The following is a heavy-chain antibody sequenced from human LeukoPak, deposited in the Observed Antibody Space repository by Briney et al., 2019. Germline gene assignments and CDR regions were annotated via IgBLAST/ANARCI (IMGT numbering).Heavy chain of an antibody. Sequence: GGSLRLFCAASGFTFSSYAMSWVRQAPGKGLEWVSAISGSGGSTYYADSVKGRFTISRDNSKNTLYLQMNSLRAEDTAVYYCAKDGLRYFDWQGYYFDYWGQGTLVTVSS. D-gene: IGHD3-9*01. J-gene: IGHJ4*02. V-gene: IGHV3-23*01. CDR2: ISGSGGST. CDR3: AKDGLRYFDWQGYYFDY. CDR1: GFTFSSYA.